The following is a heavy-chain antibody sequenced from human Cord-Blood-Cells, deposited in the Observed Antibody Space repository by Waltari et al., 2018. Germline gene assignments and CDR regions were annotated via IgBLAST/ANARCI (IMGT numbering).Heavy chain of an antibody. D-gene: IGHD6-13*01. CDR1: GFPLSSYE. CDR2: ISSSGSTI. V-gene: IGHV3-48*03. J-gene: IGHJ4*02. CDR3: ASYSIAADY. Sequence: EVQLVESGGGLVQLGGSLRLSCAASGFPLSSYEMNWVRQAPGKGLEWVSYISSSGSTIYYADSVKGRFTISRDNAKNSLYLQMNSLRAEDTAVYYCASYSIAADYWGQGTLVTVSS.